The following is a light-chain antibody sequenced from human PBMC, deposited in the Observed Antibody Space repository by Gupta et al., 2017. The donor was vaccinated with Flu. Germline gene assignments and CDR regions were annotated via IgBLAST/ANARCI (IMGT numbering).Light chain of an antibody. J-gene: IGLJ2*01. CDR1: SSDVGGYYL. Sequence: QSALTQPASVSGSPGQSITISCTGTSSDVGGYYLVSWYQQHPGEAPKLLIYEVTNRPAGVADRFSGSKSGNTASLTISGLQAEDEAHYCGTSYTSNTTPVLFGGGTRLTVL. V-gene: IGLV2-14*01. CDR2: EVT. CDR3: TSYTSNTTPVL.